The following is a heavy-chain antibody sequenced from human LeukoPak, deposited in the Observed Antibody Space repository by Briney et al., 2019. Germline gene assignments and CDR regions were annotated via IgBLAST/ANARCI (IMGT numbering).Heavy chain of an antibody. CDR1: GGSISSSSYY. CDR2: IYYSGST. D-gene: IGHD3-22*01. CDR3: ARDGYYDSSGYSD. V-gene: IGHV4-30-4*01. Sequence: SETLSLTCTVSGGSISSSSYYWGWIRQPPGKGLEWIGYIYYSGSTYYNPSLKSRVTISVDTSKNQFSLKLSSVTAADTAVYYCARDGYYDSSGYSDWGQGTLVTVSS. J-gene: IGHJ4*02.